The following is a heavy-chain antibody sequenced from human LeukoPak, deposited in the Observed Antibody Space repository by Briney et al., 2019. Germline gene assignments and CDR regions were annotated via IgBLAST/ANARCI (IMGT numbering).Heavy chain of an antibody. CDR3: ARGTLTGYSPFDY. CDR2: IYSGGST. Sequence: GGSLRLSCAASGFTVSSNYMSWVRQAPGKGLEWVSVIYSGGSTYYADSVKGRFTISRDNSKNTLYLQMNSLRAEDTAVYYCARGTLTGYSPFDYWGQGTLVTVSS. CDR1: GFTVSSNY. V-gene: IGHV3-53*01. J-gene: IGHJ4*02. D-gene: IGHD3-9*01.